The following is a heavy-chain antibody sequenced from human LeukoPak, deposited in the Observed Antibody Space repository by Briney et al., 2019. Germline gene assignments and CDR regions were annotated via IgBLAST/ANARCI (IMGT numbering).Heavy chain of an antibody. CDR2: NIPIFGTA. J-gene: IGHJ4*02. V-gene: IGHV1-69*05. D-gene: IGHD6-6*01. CDR3: ARLGRQQVVTDDY. CDR1: GGTFSSYA. Sequence: RASVKVSCKASGGTFSSYAISWVRQAPGQGLEWMGGNIPIFGTANYAQKFQGRVTITTDESTSTAYMELSSLRSEDTAVYYCARLGRQQVVTDDYWGQGTLVTVSS.